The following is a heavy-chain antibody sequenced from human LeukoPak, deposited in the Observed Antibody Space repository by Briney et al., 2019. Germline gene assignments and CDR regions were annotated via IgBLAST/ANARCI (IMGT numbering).Heavy chain of an antibody. Sequence: QTGGSLRLSCAASGFTFSSFAMSWVRQAPGKGLEGVSAISGSGGSTYYADSVKGRFTISRDNSKNTLYLQMNSLRAEDTAVYYCAKDSRYERWLQFPNWFDPWGQGTLVTVSS. J-gene: IGHJ5*02. CDR1: GFTFSSFA. CDR2: ISGSGGST. CDR3: AKDSRYERWLQFPNWFDP. D-gene: IGHD5-24*01. V-gene: IGHV3-23*01.